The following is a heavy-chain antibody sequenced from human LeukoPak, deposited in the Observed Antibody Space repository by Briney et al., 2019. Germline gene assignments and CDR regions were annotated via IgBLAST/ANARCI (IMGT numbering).Heavy chain of an antibody. Sequence: GESLKISCKGSGYSFTNYWIGWVRQMPGEGLEWVGILYPGDSDTRYSPSFQGHVTISADKSISTAYLQWSSLKASDTAMYYCARLVGSDYYDSSGYYWVYFDYWGQGTLVTVSS. V-gene: IGHV5-51*01. J-gene: IGHJ4*02. D-gene: IGHD3-22*01. CDR2: LYPGDSDT. CDR3: ARLVGSDYYDSSGYYWVYFDY. CDR1: GYSFTNYW.